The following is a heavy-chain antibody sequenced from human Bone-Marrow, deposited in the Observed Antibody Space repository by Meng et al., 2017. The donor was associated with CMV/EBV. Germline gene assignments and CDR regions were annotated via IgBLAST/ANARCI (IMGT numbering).Heavy chain of an antibody. Sequence: SVKDSCKASGGTFSSYSISWVRQAPGQGLEWMGGIIPIFGTANYAQKFQGRVTITTDESTSTAYMELSSLRSEDTAVYYCARNLRDIVVVPAARGGMDVWGQGTTVAVSS. CDR3: ARNLRDIVVVPAARGGMDV. CDR2: IIPIFGTA. J-gene: IGHJ6*02. V-gene: IGHV1-69*05. CDR1: GGTFSSYS. D-gene: IGHD2-2*01.